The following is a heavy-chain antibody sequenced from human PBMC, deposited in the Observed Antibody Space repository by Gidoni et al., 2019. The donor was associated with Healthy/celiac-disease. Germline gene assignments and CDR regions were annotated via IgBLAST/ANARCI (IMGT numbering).Heavy chain of an antibody. CDR1: GFTFSTYG. CDR2: IWYDGSNK. CDR3: ARVSQARLRFLEWLPFYYGMDV. Sequence: QVQLVDSGGGVVQPGRSLRLSCAASGFTFSTYGMHWVRQAPGKGLEWVAVIWYDGSNKYYADSVKGRFTISRDSSKNTLYLQMTSLRAEDTAVYYCARVSQARLRFLEWLPFYYGMDVWGQGTTVTVSS. D-gene: IGHD3-3*01. V-gene: IGHV3-33*01. J-gene: IGHJ6*02.